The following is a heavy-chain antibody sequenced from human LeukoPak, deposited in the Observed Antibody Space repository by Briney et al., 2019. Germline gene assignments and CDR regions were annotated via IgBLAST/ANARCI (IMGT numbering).Heavy chain of an antibody. CDR1: GYTFTGYY. CDR2: INPNSGGT. D-gene: IGHD6-19*01. Sequence: ASVKVSCKASGYTFTGYYMHWVRQSPGQGLEWMGWINPNSGGTNYAQKFQGRVTMTGDTSISTAYMELSRLRSDDTAVYYCARVAGDDAFDIWGQGTMVTVSS. V-gene: IGHV1-2*02. CDR3: ARVAGDDAFDI. J-gene: IGHJ3*02.